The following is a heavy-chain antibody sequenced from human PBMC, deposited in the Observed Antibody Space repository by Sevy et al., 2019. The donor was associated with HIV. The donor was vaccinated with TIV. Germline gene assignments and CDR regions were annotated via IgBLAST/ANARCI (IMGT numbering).Heavy chain of an antibody. Sequence: GGSLRLSCAASGFTVSSNYMSWVRQAPGKGLEWVSVIYSGGSTYYADSVKGRFTISRDNSKNTLYLQMNSLRAEDTAVYYCARGKDHVVAAGGTKGGHDAFDIWGQGTMVTVSS. CDR1: GFTVSSNY. J-gene: IGHJ3*02. CDR2: IYSGGST. D-gene: IGHD6-13*01. V-gene: IGHV3-53*01. CDR3: ARGKDHVVAAGGTKGGHDAFDI.